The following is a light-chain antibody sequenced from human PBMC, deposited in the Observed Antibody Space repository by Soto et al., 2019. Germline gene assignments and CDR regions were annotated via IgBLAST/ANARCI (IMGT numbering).Light chain of an antibody. CDR2: AAS. J-gene: IGKJ5*01. V-gene: IGKV1-39*01. Sequence: DIQMAQSPSSLSASVGDRVTITCRASQSIGFYLNWYQQKPGKAHKVLIYAASNLQSGVPSRFSGSGPGTEFTLTISSLQPEDFATYYCQQSYSIPITFGQGTRLEIK. CDR1: QSIGFY. CDR3: QQSYSIPIT.